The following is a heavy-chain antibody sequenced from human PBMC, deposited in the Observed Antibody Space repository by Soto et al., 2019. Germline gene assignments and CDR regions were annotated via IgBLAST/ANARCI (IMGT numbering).Heavy chain of an antibody. Sequence: SETLSLTCTVSGGSISSGGYYWSWIRQHPGKGLEWIGYIYYSGSTYYNPSLKSRVTISVDTSKNQFSLKLSSVTAADTAVYYCARGAGRGYSGYDFDYWGQGTLVTVSS. CDR2: IYYSGST. D-gene: IGHD5-12*01. CDR3: ARGAGRGYSGYDFDY. J-gene: IGHJ4*02. CDR1: GGSISSGGYY. V-gene: IGHV4-31*03.